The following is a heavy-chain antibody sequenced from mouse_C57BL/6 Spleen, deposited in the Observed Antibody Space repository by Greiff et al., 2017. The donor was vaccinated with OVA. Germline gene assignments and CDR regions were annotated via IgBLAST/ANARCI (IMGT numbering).Heavy chain of an antibody. CDR2: IRNKANGYTT. CDR1: GFTFTDYY. Sequence: EVQRVESGGGLVQPGGSLSLSCAASGFTFTDYYMSWVRQPPGKALEWLGFIRNKANGYTTEYSASVKGRFTISRDNSQSILYLQMNALRAEDSATYYCARLDYYGSRGFAYWGQGTLVTVSA. V-gene: IGHV7-3*01. D-gene: IGHD1-1*01. J-gene: IGHJ3*01. CDR3: ARLDYYGSRGFAY.